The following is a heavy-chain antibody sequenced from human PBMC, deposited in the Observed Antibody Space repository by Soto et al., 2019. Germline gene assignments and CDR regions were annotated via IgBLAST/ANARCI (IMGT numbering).Heavy chain of an antibody. D-gene: IGHD3-10*01. CDR1: GYTFTSYY. V-gene: IGHV1-46*01. CDR3: ARPGSTMVRGAEPEFDC. J-gene: IGHJ4*02. CDR2: ISPSGGKT. Sequence: ASVKGSCKAFGYTFTSYYMHRARQAVVQGCEGMGSISPSGGKTGYGQKFRGRGTISRNGPTSTGYMEHSSLKSGETAVYYCARPGSTMVRGAEPEFDCWDQGTLVTVSS.